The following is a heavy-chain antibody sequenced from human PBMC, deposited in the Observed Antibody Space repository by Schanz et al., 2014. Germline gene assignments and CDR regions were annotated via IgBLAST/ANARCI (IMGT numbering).Heavy chain of an antibody. V-gene: IGHV3-11*06. Sequence: QVQLVESGGGLVKPGGSLRLSCAASGFTFRDYYMSWIRQAPGKGLEWVSDISSGSSYANYADSVKGRFTISRDNAKNSLYLQMNSLRAGDTAVYYCARVPYGSVSYWDYWGQGTLVTVSS. J-gene: IGHJ4*02. D-gene: IGHD3-10*01. CDR3: ARVPYGSVSYWDY. CDR1: GFTFRDYY. CDR2: ISSGSSYA.